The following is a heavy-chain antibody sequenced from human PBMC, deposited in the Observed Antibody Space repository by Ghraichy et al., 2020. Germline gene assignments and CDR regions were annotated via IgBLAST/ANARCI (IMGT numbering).Heavy chain of an antibody. CDR2: ISGSGGST. CDR3: AKDFEILAQLQRTIDY. D-gene: IGHD2-2*01. CDR1: GFTFSSYA. Sequence: GGSLRLSCAASGFTFSSYAMSWVRQAPGKGLEWVSAISGSGGSTYYADSVKGRFTISRDNSKNTLYLQMNSLRAEDTAVYYCAKDFEILAQLQRTIDYWGQGTLVTVSS. J-gene: IGHJ4*02. V-gene: IGHV3-23*01.